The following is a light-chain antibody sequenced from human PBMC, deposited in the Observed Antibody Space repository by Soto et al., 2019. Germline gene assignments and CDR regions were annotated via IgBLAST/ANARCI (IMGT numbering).Light chain of an antibody. Sequence: EIVLTQSPGTLSLSPGETATLSCRASQSVRSSYLAWYQQTPGQTPRLLIYHASSRATGIPDRFSGSGSGTDFTLTISRLEAEDFAVYYCQQYGSSPRTFGQGTKVDIK. V-gene: IGKV3-20*01. J-gene: IGKJ1*01. CDR1: QSVRSSY. CDR2: HAS. CDR3: QQYGSSPRT.